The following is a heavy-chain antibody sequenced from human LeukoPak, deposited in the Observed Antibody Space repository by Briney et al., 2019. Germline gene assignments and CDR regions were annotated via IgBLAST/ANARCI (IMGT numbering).Heavy chain of an antibody. V-gene: IGHV3-30*18. Sequence: PGGSLRLSCAASGFTFSSYGMHRVRQAPGKGLEWVAVISYDGSNKYYADSVKGRFTISRDNSKNTLYLQMNSLRAEDTAVYYCAKGGPMGFDYWGQGTLVTVSS. CDR3: AKGGPMGFDY. J-gene: IGHJ4*02. CDR2: ISYDGSNK. CDR1: GFTFSSYG. D-gene: IGHD3-16*01.